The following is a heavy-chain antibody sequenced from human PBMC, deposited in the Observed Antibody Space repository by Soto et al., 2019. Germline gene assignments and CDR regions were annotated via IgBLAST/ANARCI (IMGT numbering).Heavy chain of an antibody. CDR2: ISGSSSYI. CDR3: ATHYGGNSGYFQH. V-gene: IGHV3-21*01. CDR1: GFTFSSYA. Sequence: EVQLLESGGGLVQPGGSLRLSCAASGFTFSSYAMSWVRQAPGKGLEWVSAISGSSSYIYYADSVKGRFTISRDNAKNSLYLQMNSLRAEDTAVYYCATHYGGNSGYFQHWGQGTLVTVSS. D-gene: IGHD4-17*01. J-gene: IGHJ1*01.